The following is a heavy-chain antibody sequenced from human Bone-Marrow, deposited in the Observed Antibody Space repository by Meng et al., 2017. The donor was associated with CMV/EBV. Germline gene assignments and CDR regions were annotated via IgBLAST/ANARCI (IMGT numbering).Heavy chain of an antibody. CDR2: INPNSGGT. D-gene: IGHD6-19*01. V-gene: IGHV1-2*02. J-gene: IGHJ4*02. CDR3: ARARSGQWLVLV. CDR1: GYTFTGYY. Sequence: ASVKVSCKASGYTFTGYYMHWVRQAPGQGLEWMGWINPNSGGTNYAQKFQGRVTMTRDTSISTAYMELSRLRSDDTAVYYCARARSGQWLVLVWGQGTLVTVSS.